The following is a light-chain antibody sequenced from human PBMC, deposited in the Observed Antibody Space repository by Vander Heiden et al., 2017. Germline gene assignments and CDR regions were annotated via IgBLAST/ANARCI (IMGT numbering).Light chain of an antibody. CDR1: QSLSSN. J-gene: IGKJ2*01. Sequence: EIVMTQSPVTLSVSPGDGATLSCRASQSLSSNLAWYQQKPGQAPRLLIYGASTRATGIPARFSGSGSGTEFSLTISSLQSEDFAVYYCQQYYNWPYTFGQGTKLDIK. CDR3: QQYYNWPYT. CDR2: GAS. V-gene: IGKV3-15*01.